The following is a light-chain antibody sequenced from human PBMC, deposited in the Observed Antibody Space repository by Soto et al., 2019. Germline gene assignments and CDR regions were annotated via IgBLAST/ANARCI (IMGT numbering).Light chain of an antibody. V-gene: IGKV3-20*01. CDR2: GAS. Sequence: EIVLTQSPGTLSLSPGERATLSCRASQSVSSSYLAWYQQKPGQAPRLLIYGASSRATGIPDRFSGSGSGTDFTLTISTLQPEDSATYYCQQSYSTPWTFGQGTKVEV. CDR3: QQSYSTPWT. CDR1: QSVSSSY. J-gene: IGKJ1*01.